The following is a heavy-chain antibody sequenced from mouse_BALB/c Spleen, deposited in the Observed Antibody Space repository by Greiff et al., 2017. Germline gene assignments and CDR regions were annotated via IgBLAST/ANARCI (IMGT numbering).Heavy chain of an antibody. CDR2: IRSKSNNYAT. CDR3: VRERTGSYYAMDY. Sequence: EVKLVESGGGLVQPKGSLKLSCAASGFTFNTYAMHWVCQAPGKGLEWVARIRSKSNNYATYYADSVKDRFTISRDDSQSMLYLQMNNLKTEDTAMYYCVRERTGSYYAMDYWGQGTSVTVSS. CDR1: GFTFNTYA. V-gene: IGHV10-3*03. J-gene: IGHJ4*01.